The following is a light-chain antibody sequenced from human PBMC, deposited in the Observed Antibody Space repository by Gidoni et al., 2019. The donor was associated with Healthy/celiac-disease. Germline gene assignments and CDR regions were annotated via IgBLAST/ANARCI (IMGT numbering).Light chain of an antibody. CDR1: QGISSY. J-gene: IGKJ5*01. Sequence: DIQLTQSPSFLSASVGDGVTITCRASQGISSYLAWYQQKPGKAPKLLIYAASTLQSGVPSRFSGSGSGTEFTLTISSLQPEDFATYYCQQLNSPITFGQGTRLEIK. CDR2: AAS. V-gene: IGKV1-9*01. CDR3: QQLNSPIT.